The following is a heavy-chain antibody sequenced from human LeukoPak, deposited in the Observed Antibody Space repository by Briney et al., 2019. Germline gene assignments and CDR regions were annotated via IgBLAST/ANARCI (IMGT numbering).Heavy chain of an antibody. J-gene: IGHJ5*02. D-gene: IGHD1-26*01. V-gene: IGHV4-59*01. CDR3: AREQWGLVDH. Sequence: SGTLSLTCSVSGGSMGGYYWSWIRQFPGNGLEWVGYVYDRGTTNYNPSLKSRVTISLDTSNNQFSLNLNSVTAADTAIYYCAREQWGLVDHWGQGTLVTVSS. CDR1: GGSMGGYY. CDR2: VYDRGTT.